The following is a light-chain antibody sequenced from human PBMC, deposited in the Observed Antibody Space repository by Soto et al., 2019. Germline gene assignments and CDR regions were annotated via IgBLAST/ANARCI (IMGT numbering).Light chain of an antibody. Sequence: EIVLTQSPGTLSLSPGERATFSCRASQSVSNSYLAWYQQKPGQTPRLLIYGASSRATGIPDRFSGSGSGTDFTLTSSRLEPEDFAVYYCHQYGTSPLTFGGGTKVEIK. J-gene: IGKJ4*01. CDR2: GAS. V-gene: IGKV3-20*01. CDR1: QSVSNSY. CDR3: HQYGTSPLT.